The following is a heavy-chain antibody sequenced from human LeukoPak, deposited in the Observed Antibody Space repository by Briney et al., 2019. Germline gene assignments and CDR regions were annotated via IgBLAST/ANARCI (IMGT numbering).Heavy chain of an antibody. CDR1: GYTFTGYY. Sequence: GASVKVSCKASGYTFTGYYMHWVRQAPGQGLEWMGWINPNSGGTNYAQKFQGRVTLTRNTPISTAYMELSSLRSEDTAVYYCARGIPPSYWGQGTLVTVSS. CDR2: INPNSGGT. J-gene: IGHJ4*02. V-gene: IGHV1-2*02. D-gene: IGHD2-21*01. CDR3: ARGIPPSY.